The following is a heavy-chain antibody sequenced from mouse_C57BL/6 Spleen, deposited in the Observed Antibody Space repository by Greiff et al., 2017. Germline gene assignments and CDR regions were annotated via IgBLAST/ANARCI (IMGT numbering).Heavy chain of an antibody. CDR2: IRLKSDNYAT. V-gene: IGHV6-3*01. CDR3: TGVGDY. Sequence: EVKVEESGGGLVQPGGSMKLSCVASGFTFSNYWMNWVRQSPEKGLEWVAQIRLKSDNYATHYAESVKGRFTISRDDSKSGVYLQMNNLRAEDTGINYCTGVGDYWGQGTTLTVSS. CDR1: GFTFSNYW. J-gene: IGHJ2*01.